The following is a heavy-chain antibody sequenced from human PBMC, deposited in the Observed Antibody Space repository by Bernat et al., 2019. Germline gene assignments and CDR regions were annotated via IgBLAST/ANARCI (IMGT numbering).Heavy chain of an antibody. Sequence: QVQLVESGGGVVQPGRSLRLSCAASGFTFSSYAMHWVRQAPGKGLEWVAVISYDGGNKYYADSVKGRFTISRDNSKNTLYLQMNSLRAEDTAVYYCAKDWTTVDYWGQGTLVTVSS. CDR2: ISYDGGNK. CDR3: AKDWTTVDY. J-gene: IGHJ4*02. D-gene: IGHD4-17*01. CDR1: GFTFSSYA. V-gene: IGHV3-30*04.